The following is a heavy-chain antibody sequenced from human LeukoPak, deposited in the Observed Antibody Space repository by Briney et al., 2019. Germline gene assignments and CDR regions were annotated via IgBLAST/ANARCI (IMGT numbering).Heavy chain of an antibody. CDR3: ARKAAMVNYFDY. J-gene: IGHJ4*02. CDR2: INHSGST. CDR1: GGSFSGYY. D-gene: IGHD5-18*01. V-gene: IGHV4-34*01. Sequence: SETLSLTCAVYGGSFSGYYWSWIRQPPGKGLEWIGEINHSGSTNYNPSLKSRVTISVDTSKNQFSLKLSSVTAADTAVYYCARKAAMVNYFDYRGQGTLVTVSS.